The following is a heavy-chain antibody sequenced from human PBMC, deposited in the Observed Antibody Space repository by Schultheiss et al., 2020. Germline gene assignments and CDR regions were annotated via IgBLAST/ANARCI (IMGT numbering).Heavy chain of an antibody. CDR3: ARDEQRQQLVLEYFQH. J-gene: IGHJ1*01. CDR2: IKQDGSEK. CDR1: GFTFSSYW. D-gene: IGHD6-13*01. V-gene: IGHV3-7*01. Sequence: GGSLRLSCAASGFTFSSYWMSWVRQAPGKGLEWVANIKQDGSEKYYVDSVKGRFTISRDNAKNSLYLQMNSLRAGDTAVYYCARDEQRQQLVLEYFQHWGQGTLVTVSS.